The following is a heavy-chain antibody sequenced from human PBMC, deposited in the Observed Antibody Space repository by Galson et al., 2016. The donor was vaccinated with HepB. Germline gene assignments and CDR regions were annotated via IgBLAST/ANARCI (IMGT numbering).Heavy chain of an antibody. J-gene: IGHJ4*02. D-gene: IGHD2-2*01. V-gene: IGHV3-7*01. CDR3: ATLKGDSTFYDY. CDR2: IQRDGSAK. Sequence: SLRLSCAASGFTFSSCWMSWVRQAPGKGLEWVATIQRDGSAKYYVESVKGRFTISRDNAKSSLWLQMNGLRDEETAVYSFATLKGDSTFYDYWGQGTLVTVSS. CDR1: GFTFSSCW.